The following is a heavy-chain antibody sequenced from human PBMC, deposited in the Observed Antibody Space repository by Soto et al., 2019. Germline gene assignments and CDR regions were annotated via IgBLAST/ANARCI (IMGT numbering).Heavy chain of an antibody. CDR2: IIPIFGTA. Sequence: QVQLVQSGAEVKKPGSSVKVSCKASGGTFSSYAISWVRQAPGQGLEWMGGIIPIFGTANYAQKFQGRVTITADESTSTAYMELSSLRSEDTAVYYCARRGIAMVVSYYYYGMDVWGQGTTVTVSS. CDR3: ARRGIAMVVSYYYYGMDV. V-gene: IGHV1-69*01. CDR1: GGTFSSYA. J-gene: IGHJ6*02. D-gene: IGHD5-18*01.